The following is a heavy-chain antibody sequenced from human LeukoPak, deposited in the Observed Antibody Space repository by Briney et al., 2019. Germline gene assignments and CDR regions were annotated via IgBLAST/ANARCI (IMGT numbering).Heavy chain of an antibody. J-gene: IGHJ4*02. CDR2: ISGSGGST. D-gene: IGHD5-18*01. CDR3: AKDDWGAAMGLFDY. Sequence: GGSLRLSCAASGFTFSSYGMGWVRQAPEKGLEWVSAISGSGGSTYYADSVKGRFTISRDNSKNTLYLQMNSLRAEDTAVYYCAKDDWGAAMGLFDYWGQGTLVTVSS. V-gene: IGHV3-23*01. CDR1: GFTFSSYG.